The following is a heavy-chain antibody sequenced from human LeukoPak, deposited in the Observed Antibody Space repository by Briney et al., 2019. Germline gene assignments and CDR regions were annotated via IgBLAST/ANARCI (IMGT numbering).Heavy chain of an antibody. CDR1: GVSVSSATYY. Sequence: SETLSLTCTVSGVSVSSATYYWSWIRQPPGKGLEWINYIYYSGSTDYNPSLKSRVTISVDTSKNQFSLKLSSVTAADTAVYYCAKYTGTYFDYWGQGTLVTVSS. J-gene: IGHJ4*02. CDR3: AKYTGTYFDY. V-gene: IGHV4-61*01. CDR2: IYYSGST. D-gene: IGHD7-27*01.